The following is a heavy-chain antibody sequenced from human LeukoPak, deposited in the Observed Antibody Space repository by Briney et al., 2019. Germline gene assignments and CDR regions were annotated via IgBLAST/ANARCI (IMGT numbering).Heavy chain of an antibody. D-gene: IGHD5-18*01. CDR3: ARDLSGIAGYTYGRGIDY. V-gene: IGHV3-7*01. Sequence: GGTLRLSCAASGFTFSSHWMSWVRQAPGKGLEWVANIKKDGSEKYYVDAVKGRFTISRDNAKTSLYLQMNSLRAEDTAVYYCARDLSGIAGYTYGRGIDYWGQGTLVTVSS. CDR1: GFTFSSHW. J-gene: IGHJ4*02. CDR2: IKKDGSEK.